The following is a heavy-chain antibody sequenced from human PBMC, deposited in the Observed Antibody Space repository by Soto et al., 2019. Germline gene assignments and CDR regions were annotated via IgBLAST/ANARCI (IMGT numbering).Heavy chain of an antibody. CDR3: ARGDYQFDY. CDR2: IYYSGST. CDR1: GGSISSDY. J-gene: IGHJ4*02. Sequence: QVQLQESGPGLVKPSETLSLTCSVSGGSISSDYCSWIRQPPGKGMEWIGYIYYSGSTNYNPSLKSRVTIAVYTTKNHFSLKLTSVTAADTAVYYCARGDYQFDYWGQGTLVTVSS. V-gene: IGHV4-59*01. D-gene: IGHD5-12*01.